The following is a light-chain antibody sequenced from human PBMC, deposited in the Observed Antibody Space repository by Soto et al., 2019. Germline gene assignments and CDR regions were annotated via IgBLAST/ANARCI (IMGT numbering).Light chain of an antibody. Sequence: QSALTQPASVSGSPGQSITISCTGTNSDVGGYDFVSWYQQHPGKAPKLLIYDVSKRPSGLSSRFSGSKSGNTASLTISGLLTEDEADYYCSSFTGSTTGVFGGGTKVTVL. J-gene: IGLJ3*02. V-gene: IGLV2-14*03. CDR3: SSFTGSTTGV. CDR2: DVS. CDR1: NSDVGGYDF.